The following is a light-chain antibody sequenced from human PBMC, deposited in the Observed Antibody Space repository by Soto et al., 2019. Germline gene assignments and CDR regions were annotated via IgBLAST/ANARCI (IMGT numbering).Light chain of an antibody. CDR2: DVT. CDR3: SSYSSSSTLVL. V-gene: IGLV2-14*03. Sequence: QSALTQPASVSGSPGQSITISCTGTSSDIGAYNSVSWYQQYPGKAPNLIIYDVTYRPSGVSNRFSGSKSGNTASLTISGLQAEDEADYYCSSYSSSSTLVLFAGGTKVTVL. CDR1: SSDIGAYNS. J-gene: IGLJ2*01.